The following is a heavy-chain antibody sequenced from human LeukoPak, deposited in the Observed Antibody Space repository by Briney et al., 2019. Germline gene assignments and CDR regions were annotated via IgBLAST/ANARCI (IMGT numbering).Heavy chain of an antibody. CDR3: MRGMSAPDY. V-gene: IGHV3-23*01. CDR1: GFIFSNYA. CDR2: ISASGGST. Sequence: GGSLRLFCTTSGFIFSNYAMSWVRQAPGKGLEWVSSISASGGSTYYADSVKGRFTISRDNSKNTLFLQMISLRVEDTAVYYCMRGMSAPDYWGQGTLVTVSS. J-gene: IGHJ4*02.